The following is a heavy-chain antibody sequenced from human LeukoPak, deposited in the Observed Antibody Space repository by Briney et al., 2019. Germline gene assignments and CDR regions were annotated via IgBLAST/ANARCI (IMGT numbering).Heavy chain of an antibody. CDR2: INHSGST. Sequence: NPSETVSLTCGVYGGPFSGYYWSWILQPPGKGLEWIGEINHSGSTNYNPSLKSRVAISVDTSKNQFSLKLSSVTAADTAVYYCARALGIAAAGTRPYYYYGMDVWGQGTTVTVSS. D-gene: IGHD6-13*01. J-gene: IGHJ6*02. V-gene: IGHV4-34*01. CDR1: GGPFSGYY. CDR3: ARALGIAAAGTRPYYYYGMDV.